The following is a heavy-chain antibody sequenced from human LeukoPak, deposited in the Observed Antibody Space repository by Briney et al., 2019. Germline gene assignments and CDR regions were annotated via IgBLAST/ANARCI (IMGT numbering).Heavy chain of an antibody. D-gene: IGHD3-22*01. CDR3: ARVGHYYESSGYLRYYFGLDV. J-gene: IGHJ6*02. Sequence: PGGSLRLSCAASGFTFSSYGMHWVRQAPGKGLEWVSFISSSGTTTYYEDSVKGRFTISRDNAKTSLFLQMNSLRVEDTAVYYCARVGHYYESSGYLRYYFGLDVWGPGTTVTVSS. CDR2: ISSSGTTT. CDR1: GFTFSSYG. V-gene: IGHV3-48*04.